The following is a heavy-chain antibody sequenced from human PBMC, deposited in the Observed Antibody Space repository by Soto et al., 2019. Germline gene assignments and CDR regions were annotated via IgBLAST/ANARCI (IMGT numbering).Heavy chain of an antibody. CDR1: GFTFSAYA. CDR3: AKDLYVHDCSGYVYDF. J-gene: IGHJ4*02. Sequence: EVQLLESGGGLVQPGGSLTLSCAASGFTFSAYAMSWVRQAPGKGLEWVSRISDSGGNTYYADSVKGRFTISRDNSKNPLYVQMIGLRAEDTAIYYCAKDLYVHDCSGYVYDFWGQGTLVTVSS. D-gene: IGHD3-22*01. V-gene: IGHV3-23*01. CDR2: ISDSGGNT.